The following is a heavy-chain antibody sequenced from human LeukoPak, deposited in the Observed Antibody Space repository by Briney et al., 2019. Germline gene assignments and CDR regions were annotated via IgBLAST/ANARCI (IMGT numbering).Heavy chain of an antibody. CDR2: VSRDGSDM. V-gene: IGHV3-7*03. Sequence: GGSLRLSCAASGFTFNTYWMSWVRQAPGKGLEWVAIVSRDGSDMIYLDSVKGRFTISRDNAENSLFLQMNNLRVEDAAVYYCARDIRQPGDFLYFDRWGQGIQVTVSS. D-gene: IGHD2/OR15-2a*01. CDR1: GFTFNTYW. J-gene: IGHJ4*02. CDR3: ARDIRQPGDFLYFDR.